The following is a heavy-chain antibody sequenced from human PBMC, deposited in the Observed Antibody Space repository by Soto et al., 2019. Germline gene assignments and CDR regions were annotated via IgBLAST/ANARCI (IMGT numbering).Heavy chain of an antibody. Sequence: SETLSLTCTVSGGSISSGGYYWSWIRQHPGKGLEWIGYIYYSGSTYYNPSLKSRVTISVDTSKNQFSLKLSSVTAADTAVYYCAKQLERLNNWFDPWGQGTLVTVSS. J-gene: IGHJ5*02. V-gene: IGHV4-31*03. CDR3: AKQLERLNNWFDP. D-gene: IGHD1-1*01. CDR1: GGSISSGGYY. CDR2: IYYSGST.